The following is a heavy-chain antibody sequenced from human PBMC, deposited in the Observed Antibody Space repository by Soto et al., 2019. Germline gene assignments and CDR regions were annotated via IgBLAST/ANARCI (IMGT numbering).Heavy chain of an antibody. CDR2: MSGNGGSA. J-gene: IGHJ4*02. D-gene: IGHD3-3*01. CDR3: AKGPIFGVENIYDY. CDR1: GFTFSSYA. Sequence: EVQLLESGGGLPQPGGSLRLSCAASGFTFSSYAMSWVRQAPGKGLEWVSGMSGNGGSAYYADSGKGRFTISRDNSKKTLYLQMNSLRAEDTAEYYCAKGPIFGVENIYDYWGQGTLVTVSS. V-gene: IGHV3-23*01.